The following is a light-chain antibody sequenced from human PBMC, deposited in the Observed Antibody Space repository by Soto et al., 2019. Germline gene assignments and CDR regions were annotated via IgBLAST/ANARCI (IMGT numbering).Light chain of an antibody. CDR1: SSDVDGYNY. Sequence: QSALTQPRSVSGSPGQSVTISCTGTSSDVDGYNYVSWYQQHPGKAPKLMIYDVSKRPSGVPDRFSGSKSGNTASLTISGLQAEDEADYYCCSYAGSYTGVFGTGTKLTVL. CDR2: DVS. CDR3: CSYAGSYTGV. V-gene: IGLV2-11*01. J-gene: IGLJ1*01.